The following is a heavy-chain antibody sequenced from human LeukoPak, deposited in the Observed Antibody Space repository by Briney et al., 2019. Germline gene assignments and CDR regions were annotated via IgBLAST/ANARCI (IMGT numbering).Heavy chain of an antibody. CDR3: ATEVTPYYYMDV. CDR1: GFTFSDYY. J-gene: IGHJ6*03. Sequence: GGSLRLSCAASGFTFSDYYMFWIRQAPGKGLEWVSYISSSGSTISYADSVKGGFTVSRDNAKNSLYLQMNTVRAEDSAVYYCATEVTPYYYMDVWGKGTTVTVSS. D-gene: IGHD2-21*02. CDR2: ISSSGSTI. V-gene: IGHV3-11*04.